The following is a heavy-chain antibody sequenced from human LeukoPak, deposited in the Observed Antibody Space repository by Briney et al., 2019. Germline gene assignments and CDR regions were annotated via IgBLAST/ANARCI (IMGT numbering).Heavy chain of an antibody. D-gene: IGHD6-6*01. CDR1: GGSISNYY. Sequence: SETLSLTCTVSGGSISNYYWNWIRQPPGKGLEWIGYIYYSGSTNSNPSLKSRVTISVDTSKNQFSLKLSSVTAAGTAVYYCARAGQFISARPISFDYWGQGTLFTVSS. V-gene: IGHV4-59*01. CDR3: ARAGQFISARPISFDY. J-gene: IGHJ4*02. CDR2: IYYSGST.